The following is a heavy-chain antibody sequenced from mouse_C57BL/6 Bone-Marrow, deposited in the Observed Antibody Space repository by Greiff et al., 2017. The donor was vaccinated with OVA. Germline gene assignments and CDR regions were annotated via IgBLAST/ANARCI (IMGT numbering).Heavy chain of an antibody. J-gene: IGHJ3*01. V-gene: IGHV1-26*01. CDR1: GYTFTDYY. Sequence: EVKLVESGPELVKPGASVKISCKASGYTFTDYYMNWVKQSHGKSLEWIGDINPNNGGTSYNQKFKGKATLTVDKSSSTAYMELRSLTSEDSAVYYCAPERRVQRAWFAYWGQGTLVTVSA. D-gene: IGHD2-14*01. CDR2: INPNNGGT. CDR3: APERRVQRAWFAY.